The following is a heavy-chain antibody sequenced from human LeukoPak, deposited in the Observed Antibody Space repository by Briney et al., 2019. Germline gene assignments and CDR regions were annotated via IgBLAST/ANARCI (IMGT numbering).Heavy chain of an antibody. V-gene: IGHV4-34*01. Sequence: SETLSLTCAVYGGSFSGYYWSWIRQPPGKGLEWIGEINHSGSTNYNPSLKSRVTISVDTSKNQFSLKLSSVTAADTAVYYCARGVGYCSGGSCYSMTGRIDYWGQGTLVTVSS. D-gene: IGHD2-15*01. J-gene: IGHJ4*02. CDR3: ARGVGYCSGGSCYSMTGRIDY. CDR1: GGSFSGYY. CDR2: INHSGST.